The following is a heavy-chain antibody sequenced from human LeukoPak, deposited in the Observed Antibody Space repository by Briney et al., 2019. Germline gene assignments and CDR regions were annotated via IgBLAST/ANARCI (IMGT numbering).Heavy chain of an antibody. D-gene: IGHD6-13*01. CDR3: ARGVIAAGSNDFDY. CDR2: MSSSGNN. CDR1: GDSISYFY. J-gene: IGHJ4*02. V-gene: IGHV4-4*07. Sequence: SETLSLTCSVSGDSISYFYWSWIRQAAGKGLEWIGRMSSSGNNDYNASLKSRVTMSVDTSKNQLSLKVISVTAADTAVYYCARGVIAAGSNDFDYWGQGTLVTVSS.